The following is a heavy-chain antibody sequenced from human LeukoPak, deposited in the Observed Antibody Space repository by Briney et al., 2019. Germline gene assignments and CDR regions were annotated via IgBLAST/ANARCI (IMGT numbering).Heavy chain of an antibody. J-gene: IGHJ4*02. D-gene: IGHD5-12*01. V-gene: IGHV1-2*02. CDR2: INPNSGGT. CDR3: ARGRGYSGYPIDY. Sequence: ASVKVSCKASGYTFTGYYMHWVRQAPGQGLEWMGWINPNSGGTNYAQKFQGRVTMTRDTSISTAYMELSRLRSDDTAVYYCARGRGYSGYPIDYWGQGTLVTVSS. CDR1: GYTFTGYY.